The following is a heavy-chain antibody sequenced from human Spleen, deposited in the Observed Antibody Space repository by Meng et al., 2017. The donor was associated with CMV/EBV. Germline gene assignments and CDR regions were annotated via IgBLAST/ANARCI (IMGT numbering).Heavy chain of an antibody. CDR2: ISPYNGNT. CDR3: ARVPSEVYHYYGLDV. V-gene: IGHV1-18*01. CDR1: GYTFTSFG. Sequence: ASVKVSCKASGYTFTSFGISWVRQAPGQGLEWMGRISPYNGNTNYAQKLQGRVTMTTDTSTSAAYMELRSLRSDDTAVYYCARVPSEVYHYYGLDVWGQGTTVTVSS. J-gene: IGHJ6*02.